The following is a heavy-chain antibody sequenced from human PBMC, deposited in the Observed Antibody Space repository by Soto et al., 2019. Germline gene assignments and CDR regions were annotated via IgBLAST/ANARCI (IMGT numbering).Heavy chain of an antibody. V-gene: IGHV3-30-3*01. J-gene: IGHJ6*02. Sequence: QVQLVESGGGVVQPGRSLRLSCAASGFTFSSYAMHWVRQAPGKGLEWVAVISYDGSTKYYADSVKGRFTISRDNSKNTLYLQMNSLRAEDTAVYYCAREGRAYGPYYYGMDVWGQGTTVTVSS. D-gene: IGHD4-17*01. CDR1: GFTFSSYA. CDR3: AREGRAYGPYYYGMDV. CDR2: ISYDGSTK.